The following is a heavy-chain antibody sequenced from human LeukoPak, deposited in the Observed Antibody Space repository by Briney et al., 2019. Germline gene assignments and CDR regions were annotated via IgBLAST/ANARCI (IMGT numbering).Heavy chain of an antibody. D-gene: IGHD6-19*01. J-gene: IGHJ4*02. CDR3: VRGGIQVSGIDEIDY. CDR2: VGISVDT. CDR1: GFTFRSYD. Sequence: PGASLRLSCAAYGFTFRSYDMHSVRQVIRKGLEWVSSVGISVDTYYPGSVKGHFTISREDAKNSLYLQMNSLTAGDTAVYYCVRGGIQVSGIDEIDYWGQGTLVTVSS. V-gene: IGHV3-13*03.